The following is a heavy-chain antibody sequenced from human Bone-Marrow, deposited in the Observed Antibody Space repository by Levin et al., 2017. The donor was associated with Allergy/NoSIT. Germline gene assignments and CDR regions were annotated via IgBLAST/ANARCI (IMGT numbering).Heavy chain of an antibody. V-gene: IGHV3-23*01. CDR2: INNNGVTT. CDR1: GFTFSNYA. Sequence: GGSLRLSCEVSGFTFSNYAMTWVRQAPGKGLQWVSTINNNGVTTYYADSVKGRFSISRDNSKNTLYLEMNSLRAEDTAVLYCAKTSLVATISITDLNHWGHGTLVTVAS. CDR3: AKTSLVATISITDLNH. D-gene: IGHD5-24*01. J-gene: IGHJ5*02.